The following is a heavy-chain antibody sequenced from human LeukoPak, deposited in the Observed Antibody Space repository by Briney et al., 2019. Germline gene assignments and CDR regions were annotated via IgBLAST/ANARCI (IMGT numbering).Heavy chain of an antibody. V-gene: IGHV4-34*01. D-gene: IGHD3-22*01. CDR2: INHSGST. J-gene: IGHJ4*02. CDR1: GGSFSGYY. Sequence: SETLSLTCAVYGGSFSGYYWSWIRQPPGKGLEWIGEINHSGSTNYNPSLKSRVTISVDTSKNQFSLKLSSVTAPDTAVYYCARGLPKYYYDRSRGSERLDYWGQGTLVTVSS. CDR3: ARGLPKYYYDRSRGSERLDY.